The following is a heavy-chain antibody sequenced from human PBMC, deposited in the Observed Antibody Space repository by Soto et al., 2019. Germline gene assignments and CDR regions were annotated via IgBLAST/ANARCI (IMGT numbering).Heavy chain of an antibody. J-gene: IGHJ4*02. V-gene: IGHV3-7*01. CDR2: ISPDGGEI. CDR1: GFTFSNIW. CDR3: AKGPR. Sequence: LVESGGGLVQLGGSLRLSCAASGFTFSNIWMSWVRRSPEKGPEWVASISPDGGEIYYVDSVKGRFTISRDNTRNSLYLQMNSLRAEDTAVYYCAKGPRWGQGTLVTVSS.